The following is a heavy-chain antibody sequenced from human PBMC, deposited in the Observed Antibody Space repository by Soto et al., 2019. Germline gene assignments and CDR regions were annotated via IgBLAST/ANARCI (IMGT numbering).Heavy chain of an antibody. CDR2: IKSKANGGTT. V-gene: IGHV3-15*07. J-gene: IGHJ5*02. CDR3: TDSVQASGWFDP. CDR1: GLTFINAW. Sequence: EVHLVESGGGLVKPGGSLTLSCATSGLTFINAWVNWVRQTPGRGLEWVGRIKSKANGGTTDYAAPVKGRFTISRDDSKDTLYLQMDSLKIEDTGVYYCTDSVQASGWFDPWGQGTLVTVSS. D-gene: IGHD1-1*01.